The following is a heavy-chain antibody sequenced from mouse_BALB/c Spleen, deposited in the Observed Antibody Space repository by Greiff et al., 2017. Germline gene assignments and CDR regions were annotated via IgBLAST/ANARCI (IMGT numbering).Heavy chain of an antibody. CDR2: ISSGGSYT. V-gene: IGHV5-9-4*01. CDR1: GFTFSSYA. D-gene: IGHD2-10*02. J-gene: IGHJ3*01. Sequence: EVKLVESGGGLVKPGGSLKLSCAASGFTFSSYAMSWVRQSPEKRLEWVAEISSGGSYTYYPDTVTGRFTISRDNAKNTLYLEMSSLRSEDTAMYYCAREEYGNFWFAYWGQGTLVTVSA. CDR3: AREEYGNFWFAY.